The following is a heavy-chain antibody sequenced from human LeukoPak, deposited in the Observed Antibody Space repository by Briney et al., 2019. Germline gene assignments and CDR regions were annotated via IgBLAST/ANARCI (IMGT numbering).Heavy chain of an antibody. J-gene: IGHJ4*02. Sequence: GGSLRLFCAASGFPFSRYGMNWVRQAPGTGPEWVSYISSTGNTFYYADSVRGRFTVSRDSGQNSLSLQMSGLRDEDTAVYYCARNVYNFDYWGQGTLVTVSS. CDR3: ARNVYNFDY. D-gene: IGHD3-10*02. V-gene: IGHV3-48*02. CDR2: ISSTGNTF. CDR1: GFPFSRYG.